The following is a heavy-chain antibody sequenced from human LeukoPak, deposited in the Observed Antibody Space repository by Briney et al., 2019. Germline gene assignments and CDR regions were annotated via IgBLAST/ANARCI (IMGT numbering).Heavy chain of an antibody. CDR2: IYYSGST. D-gene: IGHD2-2*01. Sequence: PSQTLSLTCTVSGSSISSGGYYWSWIRQHPGKGLEWIGYIYYSGSTYYNPSLKSRVTISVDTSKNQFSLKLSSVTAADTAVYYCARDKESSSWFDPWGQGTLVTVSS. CDR1: GSSISSGGYY. V-gene: IGHV4-31*03. J-gene: IGHJ5*02. CDR3: ARDKESSSWFDP.